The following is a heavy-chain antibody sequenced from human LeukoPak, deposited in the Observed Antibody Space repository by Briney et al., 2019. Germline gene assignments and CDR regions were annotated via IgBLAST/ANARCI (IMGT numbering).Heavy chain of an antibody. Sequence: GESLKLYCKGSGYSFANYWIGWVRQMPGKGLEWMGIIYPGDSDTRYSPSFQGHVTISAIKSSSTAYLQWRSLKASDTAMFYCAGVSYDYIGGISYFFGYWGQGTLVTVSS. J-gene: IGHJ4*02. CDR2: IYPGDSDT. V-gene: IGHV5-51*01. D-gene: IGHD3-16*01. CDR3: AGVSYDYIGGISYFFGY. CDR1: GYSFANYW.